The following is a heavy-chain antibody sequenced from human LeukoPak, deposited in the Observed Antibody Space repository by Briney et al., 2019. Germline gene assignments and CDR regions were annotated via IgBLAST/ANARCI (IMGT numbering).Heavy chain of an antibody. D-gene: IGHD2-15*01. J-gene: IGHJ4*02. CDR1: GFTFSSYE. Sequence: GGSLRLSCAASGFTFSSYEMNWVRQAPGKGLEWVSYISSSGSTIYYADSVKGRFTISRDNAKNSLYLQMNSLRAEDTAVYYCARDSQAYCSGGSCSMFDYWGQGALVTVSS. CDR2: ISSSGSTI. CDR3: ARDSQAYCSGGSCSMFDY. V-gene: IGHV3-48*03.